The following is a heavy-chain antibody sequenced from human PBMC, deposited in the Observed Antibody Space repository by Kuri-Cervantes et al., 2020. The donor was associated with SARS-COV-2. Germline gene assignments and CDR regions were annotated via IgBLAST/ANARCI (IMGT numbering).Heavy chain of an antibody. CDR3: ASLDCTNGVCYQAG. CDR2: ISGSGGST. V-gene: IGHV3-23*01. J-gene: IGHJ4*02. Sequence: GESLKISCAASGFTFSSYAMSWVRQAPGKGLEWVSAISGSGGSTYYADSVKGRFTISRDNSKNTLYLQMNSLRAEDTAVYYCASLDCTNGVCYQAGWGQGTLVTVSS. CDR1: GFTFSSYA. D-gene: IGHD2-8*01.